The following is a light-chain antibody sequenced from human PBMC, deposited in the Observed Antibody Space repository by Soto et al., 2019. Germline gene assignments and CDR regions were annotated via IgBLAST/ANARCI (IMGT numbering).Light chain of an antibody. CDR1: SSNIGAGYD. V-gene: IGLV1-40*01. CDR3: QSYDSSLTV. Sequence: QSVLTQPPSVSGAPGQRVTISCSGSSSNIGAGYDVHWYQQLPGKAPKLLIYANNNRPSGVPDRLSGSKSVTSASLAIAGLQAEDEADYYCQSYDSSLTVFGTGTKVTVL. CDR2: ANN. J-gene: IGLJ1*01.